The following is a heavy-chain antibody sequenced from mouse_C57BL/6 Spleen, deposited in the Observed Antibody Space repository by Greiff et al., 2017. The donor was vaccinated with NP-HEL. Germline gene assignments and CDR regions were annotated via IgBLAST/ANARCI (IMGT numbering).Heavy chain of an antibody. CDR2: ISDGGSYT. V-gene: IGHV5-4*01. CDR1: GFTFSSYA. J-gene: IGHJ1*03. D-gene: IGHD1-1*01. CDR3: ARDEGYGSSYGYFDV. Sequence: EVMLVESGGGLVKPGGSLKLSCAASGFTFSSYAMSWVRQTPEKRLEWVATISDGGSYTYYPDNVKGRFTISRDNAKNNLYLQMRHLKSEDTAMYYCARDEGYGSSYGYFDVWGTGTTVTVSS.